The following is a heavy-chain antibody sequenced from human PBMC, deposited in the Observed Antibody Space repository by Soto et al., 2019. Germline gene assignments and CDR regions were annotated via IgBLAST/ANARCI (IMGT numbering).Heavy chain of an antibody. CDR2: INHSGST. D-gene: IGHD3-10*01. CDR3: ARAGLYGMATIGPPFDY. Sequence: SETLSLTCAVYGGSFSGYYWTWIRQPPGTGLEWIGEINHSGSTYYNPSLKSRVTMSLNRSKNRFSLKLTSVTAADTAVYYCARAGLYGMATIGPPFDYWGQGALVTVSS. CDR1: GGSFSGYY. V-gene: IGHV4-34*01. J-gene: IGHJ4*02.